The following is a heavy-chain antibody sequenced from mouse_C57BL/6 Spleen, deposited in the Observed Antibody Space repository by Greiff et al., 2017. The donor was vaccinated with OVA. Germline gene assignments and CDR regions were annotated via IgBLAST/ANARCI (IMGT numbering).Heavy chain of an antibody. CDR3: ARWGYGSSYEAMDY. J-gene: IGHJ2*01. D-gene: IGHD1-1*01. Sequence: VQLQQSGPVLVKPGASVKMSCKASGYTFTDYYMNWVKQSHGKSLEWIGVINPYNGGTSYNQKFKGKATLTVDKSSSTAYMELNSLTSEDSAVYYCARWGYGSSYEAMDYWGQGTTLTVSS. CDR1: GYTFTDYY. CDR2: INPYNGGT. V-gene: IGHV1-19*01.